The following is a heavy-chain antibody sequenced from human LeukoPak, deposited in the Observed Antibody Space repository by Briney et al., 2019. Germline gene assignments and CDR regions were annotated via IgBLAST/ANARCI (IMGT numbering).Heavy chain of an antibody. D-gene: IGHD2-2*02. Sequence: GASVKVSCEFSGYTFTSYYIHWVRQAPGQGLEWMGWINPNSGGTNYAEKQKFQGRVTMTRDTSITTVYMEPSRLKYDDTAVYYCARGDQLLYKFDYWGQGTLVTVSS. J-gene: IGHJ4*02. V-gene: IGHV1-2*02. CDR1: GYTFTSYY. CDR2: INPNSGGT. CDR3: ARGDQLLYKFDY.